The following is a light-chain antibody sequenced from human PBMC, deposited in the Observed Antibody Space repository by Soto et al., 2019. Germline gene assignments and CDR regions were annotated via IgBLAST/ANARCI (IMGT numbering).Light chain of an antibody. CDR2: MNN. V-gene: IGLV1-47*01. J-gene: IGLJ2*01. CDR3: VAWDDILSGVV. CDR1: SSNIGNNY. Sequence: QSVLTQPPSASGTPGQRVTISCSGSSSNIGNNYVFWHQQLPGTAPKLLIYMNNQRPSGVPDRFSGSKSGTSASLAISGLRSEDEADYYCVAWDDILSGVVFGGGTKLTVL.